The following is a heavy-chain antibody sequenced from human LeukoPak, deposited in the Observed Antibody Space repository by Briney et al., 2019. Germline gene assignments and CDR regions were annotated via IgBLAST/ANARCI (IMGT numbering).Heavy chain of an antibody. J-gene: IGHJ4*02. CDR1: GGSISSYY. D-gene: IGHD3-3*01. CDR2: IYYSGST. Sequence: ETLSLTCTVSGGSISSYYWSWIRQPPGKGLEWIGYIYYSGSTNYNPSLKSRVTISVDTSKNQFSLKLSSVTAADTAVYYCARSTDDFWSGYLSYWGQGTLVTVSS. V-gene: IGHV4-59*01. CDR3: ARSTDDFWSGYLSY.